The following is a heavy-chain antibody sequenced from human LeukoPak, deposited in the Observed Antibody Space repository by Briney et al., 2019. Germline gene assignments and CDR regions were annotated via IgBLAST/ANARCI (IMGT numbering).Heavy chain of an antibody. CDR2: INQDGSGK. CDR1: GFTFSTYW. V-gene: IGHV3-7*03. CDR3: ARGYRYVVY. D-gene: IGHD6-13*01. Sequence: GGSLRLSCAASGFTFSTYWMSWVRQAPGKGLEWVANINQDGSGKDYVDSLKGRFTISRDNTKNSLYLQMYSLRAEDTAVYYCARGYRYVVYWGQGTLVTVSS. J-gene: IGHJ4*02.